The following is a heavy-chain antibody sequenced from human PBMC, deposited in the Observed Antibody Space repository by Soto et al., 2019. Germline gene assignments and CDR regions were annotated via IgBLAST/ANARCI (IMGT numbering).Heavy chain of an antibody. D-gene: IGHD6-19*01. CDR1: GYTFTSYG. Sequence: ASVKVSCKASGYTFTSYGISWVRQAPGQGLEWMGWISAYNGNTNYAQKLQGRVTMTTDTSTSTAYMELRSLRSDDTAVYYCARASPYSSGWYEGDYWGQGTLVTVSS. J-gene: IGHJ4*02. V-gene: IGHV1-18*01. CDR2: ISAYNGNT. CDR3: ARASPYSSGWYEGDY.